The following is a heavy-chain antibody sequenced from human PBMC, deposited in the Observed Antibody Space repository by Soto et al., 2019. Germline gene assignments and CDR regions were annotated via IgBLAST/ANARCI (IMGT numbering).Heavy chain of an antibody. V-gene: IGHV4-34*01. CDR1: GGAFSGYY. CDR3: ARDRPYSQFWSGCPSEGAYNIDG. J-gene: IGHJ6*01. D-gene: IGHD3-3*02. CDR2: INHSGGT. Sequence: PSQTLSLTCALYGGAFSGYYCTWIRQAPGKGLERIGEINHSGGTNYNSSLKSRVIISVDTSTNQFSLILYSVTAADTAVYFCARDRPYSQFWSGCPSEGAYNIDGWGRGPTVAVSS.